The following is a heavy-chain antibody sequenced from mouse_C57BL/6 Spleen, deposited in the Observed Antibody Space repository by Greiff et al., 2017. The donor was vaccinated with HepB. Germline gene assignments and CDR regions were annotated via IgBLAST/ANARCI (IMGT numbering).Heavy chain of an antibody. CDR1: GYTFTSYW. V-gene: IGHV1-74*01. CDR3: AIDYYGSRRWFAY. Sequence: VQQQQPGAELVKPGASVKVSCKASGYTFTSYWMHWVKQRPGQGLEWIGRIHPSDSDTNYNQKFKGKATLTVDKSSSTAYMQLSSLTSEDSAVYYCAIDYYGSRRWFAYWGQGTLVTVSA. CDR2: IHPSDSDT. J-gene: IGHJ3*01. D-gene: IGHD1-1*01.